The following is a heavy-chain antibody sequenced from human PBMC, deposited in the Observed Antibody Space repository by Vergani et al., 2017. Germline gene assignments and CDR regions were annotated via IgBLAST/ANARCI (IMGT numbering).Heavy chain of an antibody. Sequence: QVQLQESGPGLVKPSETLSLTCAVSGYSISSGYYWGWIRQPPGKGLEWIGSIYHSGSTYYNPSLKSRVTISVDTSKNQFSLKLSSVTAADTAVYYCARHGVTIFGVVTRIGSWFDPWGQGTLVTVSS. CDR3: ARHGVTIFGVVTRIGSWFDP. CDR2: IYHSGST. V-gene: IGHV4-38-2*01. D-gene: IGHD3-3*01. CDR1: GYSISSGYY. J-gene: IGHJ5*02.